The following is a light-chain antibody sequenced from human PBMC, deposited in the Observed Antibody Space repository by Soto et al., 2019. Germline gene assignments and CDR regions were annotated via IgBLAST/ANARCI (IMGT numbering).Light chain of an antibody. CDR3: QTYNSAPFT. V-gene: IGKV1-27*01. CDR1: QGISNY. Sequence: DIQMTQSPSSLSASVGDRVTITCRASQGISNYLAWYQQKPGKVPKLLIYAASTLQSGVPSRFSGSGSGTDFTLPTSSLHPEPVATYYCQTYNSAPFTFAPGTKVDIK. CDR2: AAS. J-gene: IGKJ3*01.